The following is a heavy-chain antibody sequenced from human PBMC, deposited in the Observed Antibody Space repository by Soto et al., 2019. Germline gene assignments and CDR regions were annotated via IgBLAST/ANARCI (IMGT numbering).Heavy chain of an antibody. CDR1: GFSVSGSE. CDR2: IYRGGGT. V-gene: IGHV3-53*01. CDR3: ARGWGRGWLEFFHS. J-gene: IGHJ4*02. D-gene: IGHD6-19*01. Sequence: GGSLRLSCAASGFSVSGSEMGWVRQTPGKGLEWVSVIYRGGGTYYVDGVKGRFTISRDNSENPPYLQMNSLRADDTAVYYCARGWGRGWLEFFHSWRQGALVTVSS.